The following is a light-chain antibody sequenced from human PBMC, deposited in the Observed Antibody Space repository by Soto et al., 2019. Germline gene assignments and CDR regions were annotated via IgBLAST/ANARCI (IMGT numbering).Light chain of an antibody. CDR3: SSYTSASTLLYL. J-gene: IGLJ1*01. Sequence: QSVLTQPASVSGSPGQSITISCTGTSSDVGGYNYVSWYQQHPGIPPKLLIYGVTNRPSGVSPRFSGSKSGNTASLTISGLQAEDEADYHCSSYTSASTLLYLFGTGTKVTVL. V-gene: IGLV2-14*01. CDR2: GVT. CDR1: SSDVGGYNY.